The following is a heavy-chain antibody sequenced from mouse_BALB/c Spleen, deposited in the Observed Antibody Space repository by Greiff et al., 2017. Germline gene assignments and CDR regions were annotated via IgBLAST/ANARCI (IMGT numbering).Heavy chain of an antibody. J-gene: IGHJ3*01. CDR3: AWDDYGERAFAY. D-gene: IGHD2-4*01. CDR1: GFTFSSFV. Sequence: VQLQQSGGGLVQPGGSRKLSCAASGFTFSSFVMHWVRQAPEKGLEWVAYISSSSSTIYYADTVKGRFTISIDNPKNTLFLQMTSLRSEDTAMYDCAWDDYGERAFAYWGQGTLVTVSA. CDR2: ISSSSSTI. V-gene: IGHV5-17*02.